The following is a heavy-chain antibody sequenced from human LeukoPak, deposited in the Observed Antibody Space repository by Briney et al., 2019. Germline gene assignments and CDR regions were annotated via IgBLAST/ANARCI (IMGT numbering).Heavy chain of an antibody. J-gene: IGHJ4*02. CDR3: TRDPILGAPDYFDY. D-gene: IGHD1-26*01. CDR2: TSPDEGLK. Sequence: GGSLRLSCTASGVTFGDYAMSWVRQAPGKGLEWVAVTSPDEGLKFYGDSVKGRFTISRDNSKNTMYLQMNNLREEDTAVYYCTRDPILGAPDYFDYWGQGTLVTVSS. V-gene: IGHV3-30*04. CDR1: GVTFGDYA.